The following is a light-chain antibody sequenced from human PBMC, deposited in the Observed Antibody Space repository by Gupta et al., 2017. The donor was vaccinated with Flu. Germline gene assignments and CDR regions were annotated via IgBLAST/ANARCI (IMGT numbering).Light chain of an antibody. CDR3: QQSYSNPYT. V-gene: IGKV1-39*01. CDR2: AAS. Sequence: VTITCRASQNIINFLNWYQQKPGKAPKLLIYAASSLLSGVPSRFSGSSSGTDFTLTIGSLRPEDFATYYCQQSYSNPYTFGQGTKLEIQ. CDR1: QNIINF. J-gene: IGKJ2*01.